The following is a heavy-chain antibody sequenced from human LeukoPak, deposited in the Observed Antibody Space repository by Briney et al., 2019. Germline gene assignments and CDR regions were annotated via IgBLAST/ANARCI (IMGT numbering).Heavy chain of an antibody. D-gene: IGHD5-18*01. V-gene: IGHV1-18*01. Sequence: ASVKVSCKASGYTFTNYGISWVRQAPGQGLEWMGWISVYNGNTNYARKLQGRVTMTTDTSTNTAYMELRSLRSEDTAVYYCARGMGYSYGHPQGAFDIWGQGTMVTVSS. J-gene: IGHJ3*02. CDR1: GYTFTNYG. CDR3: ARGMGYSYGHPQGAFDI. CDR2: ISVYNGNT.